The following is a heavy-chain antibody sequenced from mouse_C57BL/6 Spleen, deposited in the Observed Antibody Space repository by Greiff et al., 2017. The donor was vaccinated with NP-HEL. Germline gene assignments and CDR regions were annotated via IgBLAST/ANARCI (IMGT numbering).Heavy chain of an antibody. CDR2: IRNKANNHAT. Sequence: EVMLVESGGGLVQPGGSMKLSCAASGFTFSDAWMDWVRQSPEKGLEWVAEIRNKANNHATYYAESVKGRFTISRDDSKSSVYLQMNSLRAEDTGIYYCAYYYGSSYDWYFDVWGTGTTVTVSS. D-gene: IGHD1-1*01. J-gene: IGHJ1*03. CDR1: GFTFSDAW. CDR3: AYYYGSSYDWYFDV. V-gene: IGHV6-6*01.